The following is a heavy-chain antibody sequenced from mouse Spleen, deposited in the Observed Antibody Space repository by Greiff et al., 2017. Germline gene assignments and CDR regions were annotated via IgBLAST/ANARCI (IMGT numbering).Heavy chain of an antibody. CDR2: ISSGGSYT. V-gene: IGHV5-9-3*01. Sequence: EVQGVESGGGLVKPGGSLKLSCAASGFTFSSYAMSWVRQTPEKRLEWVATISSGGSYTYYPDSVKGRFTISRDNAKNTLYLQMSSLRSEDTAMYYCARHGYYDYGAWFAYWGQGTLVTVSA. CDR3: ARHGYYDYGAWFAY. J-gene: IGHJ3*01. D-gene: IGHD2-4*01. CDR1: GFTFSSYA.